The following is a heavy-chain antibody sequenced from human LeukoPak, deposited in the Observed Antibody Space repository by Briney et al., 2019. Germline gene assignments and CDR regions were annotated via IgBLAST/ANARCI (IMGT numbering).Heavy chain of an antibody. CDR3: ARDFGPYGMDV. D-gene: IGHD3-16*01. Sequence: PGGSLRLSCAASGFTFSTFGMHWVRQAPGTGLVWVSRINSDGSTTNYADSVKGRFTISRDNAMSTLYLQMNSLRAEDTAVYYCARDFGPYGMDVWGQGTTVTVSS. CDR2: INSDGSTT. V-gene: IGHV3-74*01. J-gene: IGHJ6*02. CDR1: GFTFSTFG.